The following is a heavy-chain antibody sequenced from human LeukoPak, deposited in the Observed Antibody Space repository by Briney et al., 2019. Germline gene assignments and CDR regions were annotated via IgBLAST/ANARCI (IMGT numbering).Heavy chain of an antibody. V-gene: IGHV3-30*04. CDR3: ARDLRIYSSGWYDAFDI. CDR2: ISYDASTK. CDR1: GFTFSDFA. Sequence: GSLRLSCAASGFTFSDFAMHWVRQAPGKGLEWVALISYDASTKNYADSVKGRFTISRDNSQNTLYLQMNSLRPEDTAVYYCARDLRIYSSGWYDAFDIWGQGTMVTVSS. J-gene: IGHJ3*02. D-gene: IGHD6-19*01.